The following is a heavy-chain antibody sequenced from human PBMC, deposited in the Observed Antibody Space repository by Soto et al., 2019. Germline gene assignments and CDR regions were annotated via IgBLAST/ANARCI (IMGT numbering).Heavy chain of an antibody. V-gene: IGHV4-59*01. CDR2: IYYSGNT. Sequence: QVQLQESGPGLVKPSETLSLTCTVSGGSINNYYWNWIRQPPGKGLEWIGYIYYSGNTIYSSSLKSRLTISVDTSKNQFSLELSSVTAADTAVYYCARGVFSVVGMDVWGQGTTVTVSS. CDR1: GGSINNYY. J-gene: IGHJ6*02. CDR3: ARGVFSVVGMDV. D-gene: IGHD3-9*01.